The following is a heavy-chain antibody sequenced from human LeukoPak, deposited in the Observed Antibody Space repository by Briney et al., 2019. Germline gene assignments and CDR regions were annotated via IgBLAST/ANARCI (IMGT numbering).Heavy chain of an antibody. CDR1: GFTFSGHT. Sequence: GGSLRLSCAASGFTFSGHTINWVRQAPGKGLEWVSSISSRSDYIQYADSVKGRFTISRDNAKNSLYLQMSSLRAEDTAVYYCARDALNGSGSYYNSPSNIDYWGQGTLVTVSS. CDR2: ISSRSDYI. V-gene: IGHV3-21*01. D-gene: IGHD3-10*01. CDR3: ARDALNGSGSYYNSPSNIDY. J-gene: IGHJ4*02.